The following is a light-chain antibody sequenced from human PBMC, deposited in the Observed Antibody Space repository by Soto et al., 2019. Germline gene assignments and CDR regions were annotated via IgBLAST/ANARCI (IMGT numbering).Light chain of an antibody. CDR3: QQYGSSPFT. J-gene: IGKJ3*01. CDR2: GAS. V-gene: IGKV3-20*01. Sequence: EIVLTQPPGTLSLSPGESATLSCRASQSVSSSYLAWYQQKTGQAPRILIYGASSRATGIPDRLSGSGSGTDLNLTISRLEPEDFAVYYCQQYGSSPFTCGPGTKVDIK. CDR1: QSVSSSY.